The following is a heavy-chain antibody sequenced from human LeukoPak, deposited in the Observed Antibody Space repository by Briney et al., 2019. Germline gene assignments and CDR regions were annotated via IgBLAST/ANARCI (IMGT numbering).Heavy chain of an antibody. CDR3: ACRMLTSTRFEP. J-gene: IGHJ5*02. D-gene: IGHD2-2*01. CDR2: IYPGDSRI. V-gene: IGHV5-51*01. Sequence: GESLKISCKTSGYIFTNYWIGWARQMPGKGLEWMAVIYPGDSRIRYNPSFQGQVTISADKSTNTAYLQWSSLKASDTALYYCACRMLTSTRFEPWGQGTLVTVSS. CDR1: GYIFTNYW.